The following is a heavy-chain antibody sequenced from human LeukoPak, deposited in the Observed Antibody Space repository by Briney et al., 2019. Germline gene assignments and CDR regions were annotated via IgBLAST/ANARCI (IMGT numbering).Heavy chain of an antibody. CDR3: ARGSLLLWFGELSSNNWFDP. V-gene: IGHV1-8*01. J-gene: IGHJ5*02. Sequence: ASVKVSCKASGYTFTGYDINWVRQATGQGLEWMGWMNPNSGNTGYAQKFQGRVTMTRNTSISTAYMELSSLRSEDTAVYYCARGSLLLWFGELSSNNWFDPWGQGTLVTVSS. CDR1: GYTFTGYD. D-gene: IGHD3-10*01. CDR2: MNPNSGNT.